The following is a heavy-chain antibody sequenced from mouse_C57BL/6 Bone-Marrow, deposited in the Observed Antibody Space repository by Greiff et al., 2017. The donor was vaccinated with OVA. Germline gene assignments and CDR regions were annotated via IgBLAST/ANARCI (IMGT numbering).Heavy chain of an antibody. D-gene: IGHD1-1*01. CDR2: IAPSDSYT. CDR1: GYTFTSYW. Sequence: QVQLKQPGAELVKPGASVKLSCKASGYTFTSYWMQWVKQRPGQGLEWIGEIAPSDSYTNYNQKFKGKATLTVDTSSSTAYMQLSSLTSEDSAVYYCARGALYYGSSFWYFDVWGTGTTVTVSS. CDR3: ARGALYYGSSFWYFDV. V-gene: IGHV1-50*01. J-gene: IGHJ1*03.